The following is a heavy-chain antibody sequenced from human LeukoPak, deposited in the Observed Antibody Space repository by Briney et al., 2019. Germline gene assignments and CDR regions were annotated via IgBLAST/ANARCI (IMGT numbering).Heavy chain of an antibody. CDR1: GFTFSSYW. J-gene: IGHJ6*03. D-gene: IGHD2-8*01. Sequence: GGSLRLSCAASGFTFSSYWMSWVRQAPGKGLEWVSYISSSNSTIYYADSVKGRFTISRDNAKNSLYLQMNSLRAEDTAVYYCARGWSMLFLPQFGDMDVWGKGTTVTVSS. CDR2: ISSSNSTI. CDR3: ARGWSMLFLPQFGDMDV. V-gene: IGHV3-48*04.